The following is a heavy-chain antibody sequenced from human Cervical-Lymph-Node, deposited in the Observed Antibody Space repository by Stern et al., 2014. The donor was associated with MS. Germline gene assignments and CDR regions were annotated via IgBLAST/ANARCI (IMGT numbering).Heavy chain of an antibody. J-gene: IGHJ5*02. CDR3: ARRKKPEFTFFGSPGWFDP. D-gene: IGHD3-3*01. Sequence: QVQLQESGPGMVRPSETLSLTCVVSGGLISSSDHYWSWVRQAPGKGLEWIGSIYYSGKRFYTPSFTSRATISVDTAENQFSLELRSLSAADTAVYFCARRKKPEFTFFGSPGWFDPWGQGTLVTVSS. CDR2: IYYSGKR. CDR1: GGLISSSDHY. V-gene: IGHV4-39*01.